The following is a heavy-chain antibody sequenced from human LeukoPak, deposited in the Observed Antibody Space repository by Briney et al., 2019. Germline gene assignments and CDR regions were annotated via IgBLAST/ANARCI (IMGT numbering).Heavy chain of an antibody. CDR1: GGTFSSYA. D-gene: IGHD5-12*01. CDR3: ARGQPSSEIGAKNIYYFYY. CDR2: IIPIFGIA. V-gene: IGHV1-69*04. J-gene: IGHJ4*02. Sequence: SVKVSCKASGGTFSSYAISWVRQAPGQGLEWMGRIIPIFGIANYAQKFQGRVTITADKSTSTAYMELSSLRSEDTAVYYCARGQPSSEIGAKNIYYFYYLGQGTLVT.